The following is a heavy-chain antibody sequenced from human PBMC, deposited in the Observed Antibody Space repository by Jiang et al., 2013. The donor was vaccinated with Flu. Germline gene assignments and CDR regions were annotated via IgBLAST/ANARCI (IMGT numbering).Heavy chain of an antibody. CDR3: ARVDTAIPEDY. J-gene: IGHJ4*02. D-gene: IGHD5-18*01. CDR2: ISSSSSYI. Sequence: GLVQPGGSLRLSCAASGFTFSSYSMNWVRQAPGKGLGWVSSISSSSSYIYYADSVKGRFTISRDNAKNSLYLQMNSLRAEDTAVYYCARVDTAIPEDYWGQGTLVTVSS. V-gene: IGHV3-21*01. CDR1: GFTFSSYS.